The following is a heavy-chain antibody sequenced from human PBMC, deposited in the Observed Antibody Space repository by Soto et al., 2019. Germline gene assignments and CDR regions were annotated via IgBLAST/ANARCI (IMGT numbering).Heavy chain of an antibody. CDR2: ISDTSSTI. V-gene: IGHV3-23*01. CDR1: GFTFSSYS. J-gene: IGHJ4*02. Sequence: EVQLLESGGGLVQPGGSQRLSCAASGFTFSSYSMSWVRRAPGKGLEWVSSISDTSSTIYYADSVKGRFTISRDNSKNTLYLQMNSLRVEDTAVYYCAQGGIQTIKDYWGQGTLVTVSS. D-gene: IGHD5-12*01. CDR3: AQGGIQTIKDY.